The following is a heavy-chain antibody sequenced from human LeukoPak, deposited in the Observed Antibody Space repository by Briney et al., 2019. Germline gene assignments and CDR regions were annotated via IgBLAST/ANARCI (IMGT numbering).Heavy chain of an antibody. J-gene: IGHJ5*02. V-gene: IGHV1-2*02. CDR1: GYTFTGYY. D-gene: IGHD3-10*01. CDR3: ARMGGRSGRNWFDP. Sequence: ASVKVSCKASGYTFTGYYMHWVRQAPGQGLEWMGWINPSSGGTNYAQKFQGRVTMTRDTSISTAYMELSRLRSDGTAVYYCARMGGRSGRNWFDPWGQGTLVTVSS. CDR2: INPSSGGT.